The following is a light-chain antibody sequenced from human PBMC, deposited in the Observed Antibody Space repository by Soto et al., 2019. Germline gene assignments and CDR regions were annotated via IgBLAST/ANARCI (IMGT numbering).Light chain of an antibody. CDR1: SSDIGGYNY. CDR2: EVN. Sequence: QSVLTQPASVSGSPGQSITVSCTGTSSDIGGYNYVSWYQHHPGKAPQLIIYEVNLRPSGVSDRFSASKSGDTASLTISGLQAGDEADYYCCSYSTSNTHNYVFGTGTKVIV. CDR3: CSYSTSNTHNYV. J-gene: IGLJ1*01. V-gene: IGLV2-14*01.